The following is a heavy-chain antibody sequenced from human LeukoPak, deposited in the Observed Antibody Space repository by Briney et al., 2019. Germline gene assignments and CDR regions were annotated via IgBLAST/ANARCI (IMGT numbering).Heavy chain of an antibody. J-gene: IGHJ4*02. Sequence: PGGSLRLSCAASGFTFSSYSMNWVRQAPGKGLEWVSSISSSSSYIYYADSVKGRFTISRDNAKNSMYLQMNSLRAEDTAVYYCARGGATYYYDSSGYKGVDYWGQGTLVTVSS. D-gene: IGHD3-22*01. CDR1: GFTFSSYS. V-gene: IGHV3-21*01. CDR2: ISSSSSYI. CDR3: ARGGATYYYDSSGYKGVDY.